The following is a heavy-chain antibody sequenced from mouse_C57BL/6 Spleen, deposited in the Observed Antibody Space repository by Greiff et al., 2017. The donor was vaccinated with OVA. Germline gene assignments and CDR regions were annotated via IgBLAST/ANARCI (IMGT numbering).Heavy chain of an antibody. D-gene: IGHD1-1*01. CDR2: INPNNGGT. J-gene: IGHJ4*01. V-gene: IGHV1-26*01. CDR3: ARLGLRSRYGDAMDY. CDR1: GYTFTDYY. Sequence: VQLQQSGAELVKPGASVKISCKASGYTFTDYYMNWVKQSHGKSLEWIGDINPNNGGTSYNQKFKGKATLTVDKSSSTAYMELRSLTSEDSAVYYCARLGLRSRYGDAMDYWGQGTSVTVSS.